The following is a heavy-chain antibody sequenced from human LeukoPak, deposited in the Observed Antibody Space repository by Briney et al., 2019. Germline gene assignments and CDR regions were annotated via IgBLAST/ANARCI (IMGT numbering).Heavy chain of an antibody. D-gene: IGHD6-13*01. V-gene: IGHV3-11*03. CDR1: GIPFSDYY. CDR3: AAGTAADY. J-gene: IGHJ4*02. CDR2: ISASSSYT. Sequence: GGSLRLSCAVSGIPFSDYYMNWIRQTPEKGLEWISYISASSSYTDYADSVKGRFTISRDNAQNALFLQMNRLRVEDTAVYYCAAGTAADYWGQGTQVTVSS.